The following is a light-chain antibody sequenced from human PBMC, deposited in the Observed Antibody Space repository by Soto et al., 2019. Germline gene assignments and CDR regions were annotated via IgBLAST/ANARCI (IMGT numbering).Light chain of an antibody. J-gene: IGKJ1*01. Sequence: DIQMTQSPSSLSASVGDRVTITCRASQRISSYLNWYQQKPGKAPQLLLFAADSLQSGFPSRFSGSGSGTDFTLTINGLQPEDFATYYCQQSYGTQWTFGQGTKVEIK. CDR1: QRISSY. V-gene: IGKV1-39*01. CDR3: QQSYGTQWT. CDR2: AAD.